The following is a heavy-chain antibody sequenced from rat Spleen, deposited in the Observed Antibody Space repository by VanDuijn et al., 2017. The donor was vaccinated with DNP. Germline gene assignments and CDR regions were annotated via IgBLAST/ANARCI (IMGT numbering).Heavy chain of an antibody. Sequence: EVQLVESGGGLVQPGRSLKLSCAASGFTFSNYYMAWVRQAPKKGLEWVASITTSGGNTYYPDSVKGRFTISRDNAKNTLYLQMNSLRSEDTATYYCTTDFERGYWGQGVMVTVSS. D-gene: IGHD1-11*01. J-gene: IGHJ2*01. CDR3: TTDFERGY. V-gene: IGHV5-27*01. CDR1: GFTFSNYY. CDR2: ITTSGGNT.